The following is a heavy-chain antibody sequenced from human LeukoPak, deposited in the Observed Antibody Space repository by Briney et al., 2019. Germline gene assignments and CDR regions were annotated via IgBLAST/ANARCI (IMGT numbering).Heavy chain of an antibody. J-gene: IGHJ3*01. CDR1: GFTFTNYA. CDR3: ARGPRDTSGYYLGAFHD. CDR2: IGASGADT. V-gene: IGHV3-23*01. Sequence: GGSLRLSCAASGFTFTNYAMTWVRQAPGKGLEWVSVIGASGADTYYSDSVKVRFTVSRDSSQNTLFLYMSSLGAEDTAVDFCARGPRDTSGYYLGAFHDWGQGTTVTVSS. D-gene: IGHD3-22*01.